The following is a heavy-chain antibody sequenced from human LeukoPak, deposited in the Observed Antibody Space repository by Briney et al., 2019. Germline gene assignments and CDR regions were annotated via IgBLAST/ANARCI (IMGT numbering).Heavy chain of an antibody. CDR3: ARYDFWSGGDY. V-gene: IGHV1-69*06. D-gene: IGHD3-3*01. J-gene: IGHJ4*02. Sequence: SVKVSCKASGGTFSSYAISWVRQAPGQGLEWMGGIIPIFGTANYAQKFQGRVTITADKSTSTAYMELSRLRSDDTAVYYCARYDFWSGGDYWGQGTLVTVSS. CDR2: IIPIFGTA. CDR1: GGTFSSYA.